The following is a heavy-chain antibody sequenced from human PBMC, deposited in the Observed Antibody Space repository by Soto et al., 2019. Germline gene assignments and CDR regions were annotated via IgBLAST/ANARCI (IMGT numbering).Heavy chain of an antibody. CDR2: ISSSSSYI. J-gene: IGHJ4*02. CDR1: GFTFSSYS. D-gene: IGHD4-4*01. V-gene: IGHV3-21*01. CDR3: ARDLTTVTTPFDY. Sequence: GGSLRLSCAASGFTFSSYSMNWVRQAPGKGLEWVSSISSSSSYIYYADSVKGRFTISRDNAKNSLYLQMNSLRAEDTAVYYCARDLTTVTTPFDYWGQGTLVTVSS.